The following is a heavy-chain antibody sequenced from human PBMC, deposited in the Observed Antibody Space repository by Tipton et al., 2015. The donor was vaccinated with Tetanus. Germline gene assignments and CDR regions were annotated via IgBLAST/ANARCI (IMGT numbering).Heavy chain of an antibody. CDR3: ARDIRLVGATLYFDY. CDR1: RGSINKNY. CDR2: VFYSGST. V-gene: IGHV4-59*01. D-gene: IGHD1-26*01. J-gene: IGHJ4*02. Sequence: TLSLTCTVSRGSINKNYWSWIRQPPGKGLEWLGYVFYSGSTDLNPSLKSRVTISVDTSNNLFSLKLTSVTTADTAVYYCARDIRLVGATLYFDYWGQGALVTVSS.